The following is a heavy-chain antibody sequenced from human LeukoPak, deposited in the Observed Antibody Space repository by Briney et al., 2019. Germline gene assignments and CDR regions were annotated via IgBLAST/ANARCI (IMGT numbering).Heavy chain of an antibody. V-gene: IGHV1-2*02. CDR2: INPKSGGT. Sequence: ASVKFSCKAAGYTYTHNYDHWARQAPGQGLEWMGWINPKSGGTYYAQKFQDRVTMTRDTSMSTAYMELRRLISDDTAVYYCARMSYLDYWGQGTLVTVSS. CDR1: GYTYTHNY. J-gene: IGHJ4*02. CDR3: ARMSYLDY.